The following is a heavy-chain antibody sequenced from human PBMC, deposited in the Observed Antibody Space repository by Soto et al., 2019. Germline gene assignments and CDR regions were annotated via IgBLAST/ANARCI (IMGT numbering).Heavy chain of an antibody. V-gene: IGHV4-59*08. CDR1: GGSINSYY. J-gene: IGHJ6*03. D-gene: IGHD3-3*02. CDR3: ARQPSNSYYYMDV. Sequence: SETVSLTCTVSGGSINSYYWTWIRQPPGKGLEWIGYIYYSGSTNYNPSLKSRVTISVDTSKNQFSLRLTSVTAADTAVYFCARQPSNSYYYMDVWGKGTTVTVSS. CDR2: IYYSGST.